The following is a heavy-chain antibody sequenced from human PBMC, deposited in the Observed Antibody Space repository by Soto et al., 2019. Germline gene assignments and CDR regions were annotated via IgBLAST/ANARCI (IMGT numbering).Heavy chain of an antibody. Sequence: PSETLSLTCAVSGGSSGSGGYSWSWIRQPPGKGLEWIGYIYHSGSTYYNPSLKSRVTISVDRSKNQFSLKLSSVTAADTAVYYCASEVRGAPHYWGQGTLVTVFS. J-gene: IGHJ4*02. CDR2: IYHSGST. CDR3: ASEVRGAPHY. CDR1: GGSSGSGGYS. D-gene: IGHD3-10*01. V-gene: IGHV4-30-2*01.